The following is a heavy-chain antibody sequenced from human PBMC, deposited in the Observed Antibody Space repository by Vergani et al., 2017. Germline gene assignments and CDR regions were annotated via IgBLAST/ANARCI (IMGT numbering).Heavy chain of an antibody. CDR1: GFTFSSYA. D-gene: IGHD5-18*01. CDR3: ARDPETGAWIQLWPANYFDY. V-gene: IGHV3-30-3*01. Sequence: VQLVESGGGLVKPGGSLRLSCAASGFTFSSYAMHWVRQAPGKGLEWVAVISYDGSNKYYADSVKGRFTISRDNSKNTLYLQMNSLRAEDTAVYYCARDPETGAWIQLWPANYFDYWGQGTLVTVSS. J-gene: IGHJ4*02. CDR2: ISYDGSNK.